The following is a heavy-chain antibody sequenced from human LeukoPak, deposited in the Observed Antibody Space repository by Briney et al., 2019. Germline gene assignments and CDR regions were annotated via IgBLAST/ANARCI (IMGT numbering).Heavy chain of an antibody. CDR2: ISTYNGNT. V-gene: IGHV1-18*01. D-gene: IGHD6-13*01. CDR3: AREGIRIAAAGTIDY. Sequence: VASVKVSCKASGYTFSNYAINWVRQAPGQGLEWMGWISTYNGNTNYAQKLQDRVTMTTDTSTSTAYMELRSLRSDDTAMYYCAREGIRIAAAGTIDYWGQGTLVTVSS. J-gene: IGHJ4*02. CDR1: GYTFSNYA.